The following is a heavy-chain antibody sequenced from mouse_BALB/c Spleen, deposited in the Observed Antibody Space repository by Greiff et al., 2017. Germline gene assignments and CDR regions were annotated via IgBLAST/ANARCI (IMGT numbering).Heavy chain of an antibody. J-gene: IGHJ2*01. CDR1: GYTFTDYA. CDR2: ISTYYGDA. CDR3: ARGGSRDFDY. V-gene: IGHV1S137*01. Sequence: VQLQESGAELVRPGVSVKISCKGSGYTFTDYAMHWVKQSHAKSLEWIGVISTYYGDASYNQKFKGKATMTVDKSSSTAYMELARLTSEDSAIYYCARGGSRDFDYWGQGTTLTVSS.